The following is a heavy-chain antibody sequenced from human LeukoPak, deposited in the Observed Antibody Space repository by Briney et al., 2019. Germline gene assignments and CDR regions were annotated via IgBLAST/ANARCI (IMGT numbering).Heavy chain of an antibody. CDR3: ARGGIAAAGTGPGGY. CDR2: ISWNSVSI. Sequence: GRPLRLSCAASGFTFDDYAMHWVRQAPGKGLEWVSGISWNSVSIDYADSVKGRFTISRDNSKNTLYLQMNSLRAEDTAVYYCARGGIAAAGTGPGGYWGQGTLVTVSS. J-gene: IGHJ4*02. V-gene: IGHV3-9*01. D-gene: IGHD6-13*01. CDR1: GFTFDDYA.